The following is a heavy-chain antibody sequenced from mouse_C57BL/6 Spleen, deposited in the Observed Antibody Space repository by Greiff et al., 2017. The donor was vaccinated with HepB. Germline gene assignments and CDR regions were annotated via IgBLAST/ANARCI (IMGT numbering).Heavy chain of an antibody. D-gene: IGHD1-1*01. CDR3: ARGGRYFDY. V-gene: IGHV1-69*01. CDR2: IDPSDSYT. J-gene: IGHJ2*01. Sequence: VQLQQPGAELVMPGASVKLSCKASGYTFTSYWMHWVKQRPGQGLDWIGEIDPSDSYTNYNQKFKGKSTLTVDKSSSTAYMQLSSLTSEDSAVYYCARGGRYFDYWGQGTTLTVSS. CDR1: GYTFTSYW.